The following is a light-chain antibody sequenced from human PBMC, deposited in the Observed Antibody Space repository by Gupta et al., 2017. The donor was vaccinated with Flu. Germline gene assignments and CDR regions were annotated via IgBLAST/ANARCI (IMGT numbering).Light chain of an antibody. CDR1: SSNIGSNY. CDR2: ENN. J-gene: IGLJ3*02. Sequence: SVLTPPPSVSAAPGQKVTISCSGTSSNIGSNYVSWYQQLPGRAPKLLIYENNKRRSGIPDRFSGSKSGTSATLGISGLQTGDEADYYYGTWDSSLRLYWVFGGGTKLVVL. V-gene: IGLV1-51*02. CDR3: GTWDSSLRLYWV.